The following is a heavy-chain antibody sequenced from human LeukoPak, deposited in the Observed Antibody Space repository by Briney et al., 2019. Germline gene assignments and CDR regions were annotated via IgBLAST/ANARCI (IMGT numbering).Heavy chain of an antibody. Sequence: QPGGSLRLPCAASGFTFSSYAMPWVRQAPGKGLEYVSAISSNGGSTYYANSVKGRFTISRDNSKNTLYLQMGSLRAEDMAVYYCARETGETGYSSSWYYFDYWGQGTLVTVSS. CDR3: ARETGETGYSSSWYYFDY. J-gene: IGHJ4*02. CDR2: ISSNGGST. CDR1: GFTFSSYA. V-gene: IGHV3-64*01. D-gene: IGHD6-13*01.